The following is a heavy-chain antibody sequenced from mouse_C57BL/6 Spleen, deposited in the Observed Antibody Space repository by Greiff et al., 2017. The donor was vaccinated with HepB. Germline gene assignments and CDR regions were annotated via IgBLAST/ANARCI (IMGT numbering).Heavy chain of an antibody. CDR3: ARIAYYSNYDSYYFDY. Sequence: QVQLQQSGAELVKPGASVKISCKASGYTFTDYYINWVKQRPGQGLEWIGKIGPGSGSTYYNEKFKGKATLTADKSSSTAYMQLSSLTSEDSAVYFCARIAYYSNYDSYYFDYWGQGTTLTVSS. CDR2: IGPGSGST. CDR1: GYTFTDYY. D-gene: IGHD2-5*01. J-gene: IGHJ2*01. V-gene: IGHV1-77*01.